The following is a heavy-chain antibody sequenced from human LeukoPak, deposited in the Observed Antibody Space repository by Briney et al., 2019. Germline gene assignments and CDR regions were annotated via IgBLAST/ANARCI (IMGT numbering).Heavy chain of an antibody. J-gene: IGHJ5*02. CDR2: IIDTGST. CDR1: GDSIRTYY. CDR3: ARSSLTGGWFDP. Sequence: TSETLSLTCSVSGDSIRTYYWSWIRQPPGKGLEWIGYIIDTGSTNYKPSLKTRLTMSVDVSKNQISLKLSSVTAADTAVYYCARSSLTGGWFDPWGQGTLVTVSS. D-gene: IGHD7-27*01. V-gene: IGHV4-59*01.